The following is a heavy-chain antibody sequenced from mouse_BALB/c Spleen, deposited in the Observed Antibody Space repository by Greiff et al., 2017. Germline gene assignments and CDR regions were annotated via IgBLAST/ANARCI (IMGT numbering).Heavy chain of an antibody. Sequence: VKVVESGPGLVAPSQSLSIPCTVSGFSLNSYGVSWVRQPPGKGLEWLGVIWGDGSTNYHSALISRLSISKDNSKSQVFLKLNSLQTDDTATYYSAKSGLLRGHYAMDYWGQGTSVTVSS. D-gene: IGHD2-3*01. J-gene: IGHJ4*01. V-gene: IGHV2-3*01. CDR2: IWGDGST. CDR3: AKSGLLRGHYAMDY. CDR1: GFSLNSYG.